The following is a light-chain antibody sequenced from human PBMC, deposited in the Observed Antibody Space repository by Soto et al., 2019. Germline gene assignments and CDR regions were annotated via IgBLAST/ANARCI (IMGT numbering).Light chain of an antibody. CDR2: DAY. V-gene: IGKV3-11*01. CDR3: QQRHMWTIT. J-gene: IGKJ5*01. CDR1: QSFRGL. Sequence: EILLTQYPGTLSLSPGERATLSWGASQSFRGLLAWYQQKNGKAPRLLIYDAYNRATGIPPRLSGSGSGTDLTITISSIEDEDSEVYYCQQRHMWTITFGQGTRLEIK.